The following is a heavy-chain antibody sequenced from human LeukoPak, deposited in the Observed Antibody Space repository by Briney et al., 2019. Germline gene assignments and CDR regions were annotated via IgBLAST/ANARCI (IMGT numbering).Heavy chain of an antibody. D-gene: IGHD5-12*01. V-gene: IGHV1-2*02. CDR1: GYTFTGYY. Sequence: ASVRVSCKASGYTFTGYYMHWVRQAPGQGLEWMGWINLNSGGTNYAQKFQGRVTMTRDTSISTAYMELSRLRSDDTAVYYCARLSGYDDAFDIWGQGTMVTVSS. CDR2: INLNSGGT. CDR3: ARLSGYDDAFDI. J-gene: IGHJ3*02.